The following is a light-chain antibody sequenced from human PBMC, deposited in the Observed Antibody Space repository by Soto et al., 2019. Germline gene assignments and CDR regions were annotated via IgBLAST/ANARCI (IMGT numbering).Light chain of an antibody. CDR2: HAS. V-gene: IGKV1-5*01. J-gene: IGKJ1*01. Sequence: DIQMTQSPSTLSASVGDRVTITCRASQSISTWLAWYQQQPGKAPKLLIYHASSLESGVPSRFSGSGSGTEFTLTIRSLQPEDFAAYYCQQYNTNSGTFGQGTKVEVK. CDR3: QQYNTNSGT. CDR1: QSISTW.